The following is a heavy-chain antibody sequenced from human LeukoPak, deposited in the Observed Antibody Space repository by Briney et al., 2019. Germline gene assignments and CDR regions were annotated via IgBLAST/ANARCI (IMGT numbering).Heavy chain of an antibody. CDR2: VHFTGTT. Sequence: SETLSLTCTVSGDSTRTYYWSWIRQSPGKGLEWIGYVHFTGTTNYNPFLRSRVTISLDTSKNQFSLKLTSVTAADTAVYYCAGFDDSGGNWLDPWGQGTLVTVSS. V-gene: IGHV4-59*03. D-gene: IGHD4-23*01. J-gene: IGHJ5*02. CDR3: AGFDDSGGNWLDP. CDR1: GDSTRTYY.